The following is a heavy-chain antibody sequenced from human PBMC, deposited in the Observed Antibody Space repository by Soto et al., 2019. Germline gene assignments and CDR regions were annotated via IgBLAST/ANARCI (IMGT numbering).Heavy chain of an antibody. D-gene: IGHD5-12*01. CDR2: SRDKAQGYST. V-gene: IGHV3-72*01. CDR1: GFSLSDHY. CDR3: TKAEATMITGWPYYGVDV. Sequence: LRLSCAASGFSLSDHYIDWVRQAPGKGLEWVGRSRDKAQGYSTEYAASVKGGFTTSRDDSKNSVLLQMNSLKTEDTAVYYCTKAEATMITGWPYYGVDVWGPGTTVTVSS. J-gene: IGHJ6*02.